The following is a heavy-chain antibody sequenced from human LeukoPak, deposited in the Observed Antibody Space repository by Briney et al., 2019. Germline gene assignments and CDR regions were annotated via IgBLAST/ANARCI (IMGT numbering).Heavy chain of an antibody. CDR1: GFIFSDYY. CDR2: VTSSGGHM. Sequence: PGGSLRLSCAASGFIFSDYYMTWIRQAPGKGLEWVSYVTSSGGHMYYADSAKGRFTISRDNAKNPLYLQMNSLRAEDTAVYYCASRIVGTPDYFDYWGQGTLVTVSS. V-gene: IGHV3-11*04. J-gene: IGHJ4*02. CDR3: ASRIVGTPDYFDY. D-gene: IGHD1-26*01.